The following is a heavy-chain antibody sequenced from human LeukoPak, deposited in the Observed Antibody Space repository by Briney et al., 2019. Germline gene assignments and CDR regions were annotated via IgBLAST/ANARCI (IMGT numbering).Heavy chain of an antibody. J-gene: IGHJ4*02. CDR2: ISRNGGST. Sequence: GGSLRLSCSASGFTFSSFAMHWVRQAPGKGLEYVAAISRNGGSTYYADSVKGRFTISRDNSKSTLYLQMSCLRAEDTAVYLCVKDLRSDFMGVLSRYLSYWGQGTLVTVSS. CDR3: VKDLRSDFMGVLSRYLSY. D-gene: IGHD2/OR15-2a*01. V-gene: IGHV3-64D*09. CDR1: GFTFSSFA.